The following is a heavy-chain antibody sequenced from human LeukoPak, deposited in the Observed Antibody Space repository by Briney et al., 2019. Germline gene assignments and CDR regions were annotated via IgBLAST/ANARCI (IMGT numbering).Heavy chain of an antibody. CDR2: ISSDSNYI. J-gene: IGHJ6*02. CDR1: GFTFSTYS. V-gene: IGHV3-21*01. Sequence: GGSLRLSCAASGFTFSTYSMNWVRQAPGKGLEWISSISSDSNYIFYADSLKGRLTISRDNAKNSLYLQMISLRGEDTAVYYCARVAFGLYVMDVWGQGTTVAVSS. D-gene: IGHD3/OR15-3a*01. CDR3: ARVAFGLYVMDV.